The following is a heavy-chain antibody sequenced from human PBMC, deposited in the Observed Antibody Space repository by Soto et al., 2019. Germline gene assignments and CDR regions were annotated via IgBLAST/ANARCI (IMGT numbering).Heavy chain of an antibody. V-gene: IGHV3-74*01. Sequence: PGGSLRLSCAASGFTVSSNYMHWVRQAPGKGLAWVSRINSDGSSTSYADSVKGRFTISRDNAKNTLYLQMNSLRAEDTAVYYCARASGSYSARTYYYYGMDVWGQGTTVTVSS. CDR1: GFTVSSNY. J-gene: IGHJ6*02. CDR3: ARASGSYSARTYYYYGMDV. D-gene: IGHD1-26*01. CDR2: INSDGSST.